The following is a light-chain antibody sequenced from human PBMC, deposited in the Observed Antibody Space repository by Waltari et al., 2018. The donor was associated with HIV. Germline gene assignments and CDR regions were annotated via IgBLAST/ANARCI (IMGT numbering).Light chain of an antibody. CDR3: QQYGSSQIT. J-gene: IGKJ5*01. CDR1: QSISNNY. V-gene: IGKV3-20*01. Sequence: EVVLTQSPGALSLSPGERATLSCRASQSISNNYLGWYQQKPGRPPILLIYGASSRAAGIPDRFSGSGSGTDFTLIIKNLEAEDFAVYYCQQYGSSQITFGQGTRLEIK. CDR2: GAS.